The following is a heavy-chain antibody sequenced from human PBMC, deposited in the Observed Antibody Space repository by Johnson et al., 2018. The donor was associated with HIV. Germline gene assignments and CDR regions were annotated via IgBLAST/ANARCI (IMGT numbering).Heavy chain of an antibody. Sequence: QVHLVESGGGVVQPGRSLRLSCAASGVTFRIYGFHWVRQAPGKGREWVAFISNDGNNRYYTDSVKGRSTISRDNSKDMLYLQMNSLRAEDMAVYYCAKGRYGGACDIWGQGTMVTVSS. CDR2: ISNDGNNR. V-gene: IGHV3-30*18. D-gene: IGHD5-18*01. J-gene: IGHJ3*02. CDR1: GVTFRIYG. CDR3: AKGRYGGACDI.